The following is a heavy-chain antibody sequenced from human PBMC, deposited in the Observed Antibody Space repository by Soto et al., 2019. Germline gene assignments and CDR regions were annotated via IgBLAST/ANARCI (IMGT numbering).Heavy chain of an antibody. V-gene: IGHV3-23*01. CDR2: ISGSGGST. J-gene: IGHJ6*02. D-gene: IGHD3-22*01. CDR3: AKDSWRGMGLFTSYDSSGQIPYYYGMDV. CDR1: GFTFSSYA. Sequence: GGSLRLSCAASGFTFSSYAMSWVRQAPGKGLEWVSAISGSGGSTYYADSVKGRFTISRDNSKNTLYLQMNSLRAEDTAVYYCAKDSWRGMGLFTSYDSSGQIPYYYGMDVWGQGTTVTVSS.